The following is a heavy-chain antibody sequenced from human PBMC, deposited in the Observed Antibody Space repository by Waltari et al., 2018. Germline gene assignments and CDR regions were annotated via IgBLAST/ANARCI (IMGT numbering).Heavy chain of an antibody. CDR3: ARGTLHSYGFDY. J-gene: IGHJ4*02. D-gene: IGHD5-18*01. CDR1: GFTFSSYS. CDR2: IRSRSSYI. Sequence: EVQLVESGGGLVKPGGSLRLSCAASGFTFSSYSMNWVRQAPGKGLEWVSSIRSRSSYIYYADSVKGRFTISRDNAKNSLYLQMNSLRAEDTAVYYCARGTLHSYGFDYWGQGTLVTVSS. V-gene: IGHV3-21*01.